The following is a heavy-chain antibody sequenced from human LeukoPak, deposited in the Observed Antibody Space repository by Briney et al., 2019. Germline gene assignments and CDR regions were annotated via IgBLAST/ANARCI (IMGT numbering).Heavy chain of an antibody. J-gene: IGHJ4*02. CDR3: VTGIDRSKSGY. Sequence: SETLSLTCVMYGVSFSVSHWSWVRQPPGKGLEWIGEISPGEGTNYNPSLKSRVTVSLDTSKSQFSLTLNSVTAADAAVYYCVTGIDRSKSGYWGQGTLVTVSS. CDR2: ISPGEGT. CDR1: GVSFSVSH. V-gene: IGHV4-34*01. D-gene: IGHD2-2*01.